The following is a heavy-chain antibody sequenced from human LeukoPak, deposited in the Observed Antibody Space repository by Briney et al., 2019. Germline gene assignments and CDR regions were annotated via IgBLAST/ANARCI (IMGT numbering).Heavy chain of an antibody. CDR3: ARFLSKDGGYYSYYFDY. V-gene: IGHV1-2*02. Sequence: GASVKVSCKASGYTFTGYYMHWVRQAPGQGLEWMGWINPNSGGTNYAQKFQGRVTMTRDTSISTAYMELSRLRSDDTAVYYCARFLSKDGGYYSYYFDYWGQGTLVTVSS. CDR1: GYTFTGYY. J-gene: IGHJ4*02. D-gene: IGHD3-3*01. CDR2: INPNSGGT.